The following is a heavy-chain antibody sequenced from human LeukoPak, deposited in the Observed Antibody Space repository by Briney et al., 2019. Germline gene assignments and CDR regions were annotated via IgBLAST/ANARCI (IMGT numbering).Heavy chain of an antibody. CDR3: ATYRFSFGGVIGRSFDC. CDR2: IKQDGSDQ. CDR1: GFTFSNYW. Sequence: GGSLRLSCAASGFTFSNYWMSWVRQAPGKGLEWVANIKQDGSDQYYVDSVKGRFTISRDNAKNSLYLQMNSLRAEDTAVYYCATYRFSFGGVIGRSFDCWGQGTLVTVSS. V-gene: IGHV3-7*01. D-gene: IGHD3-16*02. J-gene: IGHJ4*02.